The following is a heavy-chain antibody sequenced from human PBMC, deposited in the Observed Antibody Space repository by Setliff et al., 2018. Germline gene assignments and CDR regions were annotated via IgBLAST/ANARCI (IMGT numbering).Heavy chain of an antibody. J-gene: IGHJ4*02. Sequence: KTSETLSLTCTVSGGSISSYYWSWIRQPAGKGLEWIGHIYIGGSANYNPSLKSRVTMSIDTSKNQFPLKLNSVTAADTAIYYCARYDSSGYSENYYFDYWGQGTLVTVSS. CDR2: IYIGGSA. D-gene: IGHD3-22*01. V-gene: IGHV4-4*07. CDR3: ARYDSSGYSENYYFDY. CDR1: GGSISSYY.